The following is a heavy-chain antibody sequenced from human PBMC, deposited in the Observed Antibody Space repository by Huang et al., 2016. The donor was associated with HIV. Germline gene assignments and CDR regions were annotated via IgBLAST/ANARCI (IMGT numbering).Heavy chain of an antibody. D-gene: IGHD6-6*01. V-gene: IGHV4-59*01. CDR1: GGSMSSYY. J-gene: IGHJ5*02. CDR3: ASASIAARRWFDP. CDR2: IYYSGST. Sequence: QVQLQESGPGLVKPSETLSLTCTVSGGSMSSYYWSWIRQPPGKGLAWIGYIYYSGSTNFHPSLKSRVTISVDTAKNQFSRRRSSVTAADTAVYYCASASIAARRWFDPWGQGSLVTVSS.